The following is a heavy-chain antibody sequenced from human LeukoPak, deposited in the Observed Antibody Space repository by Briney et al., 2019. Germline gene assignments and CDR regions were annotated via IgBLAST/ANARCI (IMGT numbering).Heavy chain of an antibody. CDR2: SYYTGRT. Sequence: SETLSLTCAVSGHSITSCAYSWSWIRQPAGKRLESICYSYYTGRTYYNPALKTRLAISLDTSKNQFSLKLSSVSAADTAVYYCARGSIQIQNNDSFYMDVWGKGATVTVSS. D-gene: IGHD1/OR15-1a*01. J-gene: IGHJ6*03. CDR1: GHSITSCAYS. V-gene: IGHV4-30-4*07. CDR3: ARGSIQIQNNDSFYMDV.